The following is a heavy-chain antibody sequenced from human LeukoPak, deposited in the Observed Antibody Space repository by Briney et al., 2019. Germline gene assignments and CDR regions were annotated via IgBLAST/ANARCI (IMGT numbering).Heavy chain of an antibody. CDR2: IYYSGST. CDR1: GGSFSGYY. Sequence: SETLSLTCAVYGGSFSGYYWTWIRQPPGKGLEWIGYIYYSGSTNYNPSLKSRVTMSVDTSKNQFSLKLSSLTAADTAVYYCARRRAVPGFYYFDYWGQGTLVTVSS. CDR3: ARRRAVPGFYYFDY. D-gene: IGHD2/OR15-2a*01. V-gene: IGHV4-59*08. J-gene: IGHJ4*01.